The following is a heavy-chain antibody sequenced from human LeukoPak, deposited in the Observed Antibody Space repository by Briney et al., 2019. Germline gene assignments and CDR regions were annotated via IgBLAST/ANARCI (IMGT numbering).Heavy chain of an antibody. V-gene: IGHV3-33*01. CDR1: GFTFSSYG. J-gene: IGHJ4*02. Sequence: GRSLRLSCAASGFTFSSYGMHWVRQAPGKGLEWVAVIWYDGSNKYYADSVKGRFTISRDNSKNTLYLQMNSLRAEDTAVYYCARDSSPNKYYYDSSGYSYWGQGTLVTVSS. D-gene: IGHD3-22*01. CDR3: ARDSSPNKYYYDSSGYSY. CDR2: IWYDGSNK.